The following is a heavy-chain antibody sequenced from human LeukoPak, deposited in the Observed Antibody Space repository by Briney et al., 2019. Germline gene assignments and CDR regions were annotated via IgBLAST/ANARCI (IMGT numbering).Heavy chain of an antibody. CDR1: GFTFSSYE. Sequence: PGGSLRLSCAASGFTFSSYEMNWIRQPPGKGLEWIGSIYYSGSTYYNPSLKSRVTISVDTSKNQFSLKLSSVTAADTAVYYCARDWGYYDILTGYSYYFDYWGQGTLVTVSS. V-gene: IGHV4-39*07. D-gene: IGHD3-9*01. J-gene: IGHJ4*02. CDR3: ARDWGYYDILTGYSYYFDY. CDR2: IYYSGST.